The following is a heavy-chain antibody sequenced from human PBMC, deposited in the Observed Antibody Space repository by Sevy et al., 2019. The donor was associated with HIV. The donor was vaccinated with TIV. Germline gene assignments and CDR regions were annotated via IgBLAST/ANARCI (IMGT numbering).Heavy chain of an antibody. CDR3: ARDLPSAVTDPFYYYGLAV. CDR1: GFTFSIYV. CDR2: ISSDGTKE. Sequence: GSLRLSCAASGFTFSIYVIHWVRQAPGKGLEWVAVISSDGTKEYYADSVKDRFTISRDNSKNTRYLQMNSLRVEDTAVYYCARDLPSAVTDPFYYYGLAVWGQGTTVTVSS. J-gene: IGHJ6*02. V-gene: IGHV3-30*04. D-gene: IGHD2-21*02.